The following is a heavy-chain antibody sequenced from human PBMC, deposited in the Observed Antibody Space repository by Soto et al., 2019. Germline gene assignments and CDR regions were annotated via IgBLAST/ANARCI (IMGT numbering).Heavy chain of an antibody. CDR3: ARHFVAVVIKGWGY. CDR1: GGSINRSNYY. Sequence: QLQLQESGPGLVKPSETLSLSCSVSGGSINRSNYYWDWIRQPPGTGLEWIGTIYYNGNAYYNPSLKSRVTMSVDPSKNQFSLKLISVTAAATAVYYCARHFVAVVIKGWGYWGQGTLVTVSS. V-gene: IGHV4-39*01. J-gene: IGHJ4*02. D-gene: IGHD3-22*01. CDR2: IYYNGNA.